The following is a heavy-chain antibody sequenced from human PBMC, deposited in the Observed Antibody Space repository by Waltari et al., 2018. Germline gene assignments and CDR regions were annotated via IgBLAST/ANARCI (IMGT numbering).Heavy chain of an antibody. Sequence: QLQLQESGPGLVKPSETLSLTCTVPGGPISSSSYFRGWIRQPPGGGLDWIGSIYYTGSTNYNPSLKSRVTISVDTSKNQFSLKLSSVTAADTAVYYCAKRVALNGMDFWGQGTTVAVSS. CDR2: IYYTGST. V-gene: IGHV4-39*01. CDR1: GGPISSSSYF. J-gene: IGHJ6*02. D-gene: IGHD2-15*01. CDR3: AKRVALNGMDF.